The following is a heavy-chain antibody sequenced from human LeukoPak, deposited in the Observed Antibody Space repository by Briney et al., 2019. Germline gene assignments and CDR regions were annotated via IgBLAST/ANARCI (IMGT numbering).Heavy chain of an antibody. D-gene: IGHD5-24*01. CDR3: AKRGDGPNYDY. CDR1: GFTFSTYS. V-gene: IGHV3-23*01. CDR2: IDGGSASI. J-gene: IGHJ4*02. Sequence: GGSLRLSCAASGFTFSTYSMSWVRQAPGKGLEWVSAIDGGSASIYYADFVKGRFTISRDNSKNTLYLQMNSLRAEDTAVYYCAKRGDGPNYDYWGQGTLVTVSS.